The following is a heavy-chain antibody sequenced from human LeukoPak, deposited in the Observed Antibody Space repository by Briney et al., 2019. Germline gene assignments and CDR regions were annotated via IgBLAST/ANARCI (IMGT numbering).Heavy chain of an antibody. Sequence: GGSLRLSCAASGFTFSSYGMSWVRQTADKRLEWVSAISGSGDATFYTDSVKGRFTISRDNAKNSLYLLMNSLRAEDTAVYYCARTYRTGRIYYFDYWGQGTLVTVSS. J-gene: IGHJ4*02. CDR2: ISGSGDAT. V-gene: IGHV3-21*01. CDR1: GFTFSSYG. CDR3: ARTYRTGRIYYFDY. D-gene: IGHD1-14*01.